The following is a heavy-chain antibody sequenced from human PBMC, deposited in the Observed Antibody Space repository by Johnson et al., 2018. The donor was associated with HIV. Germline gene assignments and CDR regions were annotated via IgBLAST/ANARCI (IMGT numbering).Heavy chain of an antibody. CDR3: ARGYIAAAGTSAGDAFDI. V-gene: IGHV3-30-3*01. Sequence: QVQLVESGGGLVQPGGSLRLSCAASGFTFSSYAMHWVRQAPGKGLEWVAVISYDGSNKYYADSVKGRFTISRDNSKNTLYLQMNSLRAEDTAVYYCARGYIAAAGTSAGDAFDIWGQGTMVTVSS. CDR1: GFTFSSYA. CDR2: ISYDGSNK. J-gene: IGHJ3*02. D-gene: IGHD6-13*01.